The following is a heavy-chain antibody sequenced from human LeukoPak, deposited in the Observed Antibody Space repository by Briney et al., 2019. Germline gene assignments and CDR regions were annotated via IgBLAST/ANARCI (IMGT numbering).Heavy chain of an antibody. CDR3: ARDGSSDAFDI. V-gene: IGHV3-21*01. CDR1: GFTFSSYS. J-gene: IGHJ3*02. D-gene: IGHD2-2*01. CDR2: ISGSGGST. Sequence: GGSLRLSCAASGFTFSSYSMNWVRQAPGKGLEWVSAISGSGGSTYYADSVKGRFTISRDNAKNSLYLQMNSLRAEDTAVYYCARDGSSDAFDIWGQGTMVTVSS.